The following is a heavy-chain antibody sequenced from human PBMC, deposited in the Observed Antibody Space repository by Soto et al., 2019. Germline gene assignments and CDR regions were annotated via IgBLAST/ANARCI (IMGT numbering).Heavy chain of an antibody. J-gene: IGHJ3*02. Sequence: SETLSLTCTVSGCSISSGGYYWSWIRQHPGKGLEWIGYIYYSGSTYYNPSLKSRVTISVDTSKNQFSLKLSSVTAADTAVYYCARDWARTTDAFDIWGQGTMVTVSS. V-gene: IGHV4-31*03. CDR2: IYYSGST. D-gene: IGHD1-7*01. CDR1: GCSISSGGYY. CDR3: ARDWARTTDAFDI.